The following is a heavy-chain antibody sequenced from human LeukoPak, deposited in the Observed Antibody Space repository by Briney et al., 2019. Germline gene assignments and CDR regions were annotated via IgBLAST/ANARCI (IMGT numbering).Heavy chain of an antibody. Sequence: ASVKVSCKASGGTFSSYAISWVRQAPGQGLEWMGGIIPIFGTANYAQKFQGRVTITADESTSTAYMELSSLRSEDTAVYYSWGGGWKKPFDYWGQGTLVTVSS. V-gene: IGHV1-69*01. CDR2: IIPIFGTA. CDR1: GGTFSSYA. CDR3: WGGGWKKPFDY. J-gene: IGHJ4*02. D-gene: IGHD2-21*01.